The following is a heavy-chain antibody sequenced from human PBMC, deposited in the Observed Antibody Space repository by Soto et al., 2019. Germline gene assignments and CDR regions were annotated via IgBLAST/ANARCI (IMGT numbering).Heavy chain of an antibody. CDR3: AREGRAYCGGDCSLFDN. Sequence: QVQLVESGGGVVQSGRSLRLSCAASGFTFSSYGMHWVRQAPGKGLEWVALVWFDGSKKYYADSVKGRFTISRDNSKKTLYLQMNSLRVEYTAVYYCAREGRAYCGGDCSLFDNWGQGTLVTVSS. V-gene: IGHV3-33*01. J-gene: IGHJ4*02. CDR2: VWFDGSKK. D-gene: IGHD2-21*02. CDR1: GFTFSSYG.